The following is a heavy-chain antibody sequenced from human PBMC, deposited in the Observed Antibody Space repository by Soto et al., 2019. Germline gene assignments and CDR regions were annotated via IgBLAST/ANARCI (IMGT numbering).Heavy chain of an antibody. CDR1: GFTFSNYY. D-gene: IGHD1-26*01. CDR3: VRLIVGATGFDY. J-gene: IGHJ4*02. Sequence: TGGSLRLSCAASGFTFSNYYMDWVRQAPGRGLEWVGRSRNKANGFTIEYAASVKGRFTISRDESKNSLYLQMNSLKSDDTAVYYCVRLIVGATGFDYWGQGTLVTVSS. V-gene: IGHV3-72*01. CDR2: SRNKANGFTI.